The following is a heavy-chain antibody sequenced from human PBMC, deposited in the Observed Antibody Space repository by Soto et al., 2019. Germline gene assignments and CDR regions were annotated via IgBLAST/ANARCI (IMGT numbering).Heavy chain of an antibody. Sequence: QVQLVESGGGVVQPGRSLRLSCAASGFTFRTYGMHWVRQAPGKGLEWLAVISNNGINKYYADSVKGRFTISRDNSRDTLFLQMYSLRGEDTAIYYCAKVIRADSTSSNFYYYSGLDVWGQGTTVTVSS. V-gene: IGHV3-30*18. D-gene: IGHD6-6*01. CDR2: ISNNGINK. CDR1: GFTFRTYG. J-gene: IGHJ6*02. CDR3: AKVIRADSTSSNFYYYSGLDV.